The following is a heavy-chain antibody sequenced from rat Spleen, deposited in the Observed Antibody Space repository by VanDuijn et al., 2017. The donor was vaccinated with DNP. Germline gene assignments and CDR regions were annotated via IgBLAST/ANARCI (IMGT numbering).Heavy chain of an antibody. CDR1: GFTFNKYW. Sequence: EVQLVESGGDLVQPGRSLKLSCVASGFTFNKYWMTWIRQVPGKGLEWVAAITSSGGSTYYPDSVKGRFTISRDNAKNTLYLQMNSLRSEDTATYYCARHAYTTDYYSYWYFDFWGPGTMVTVSS. J-gene: IGHJ1*01. CDR3: ARHAYTTDYYSYWYFDF. D-gene: IGHD1-6*01. CDR2: ITSSGGST. V-gene: IGHV5-31*01.